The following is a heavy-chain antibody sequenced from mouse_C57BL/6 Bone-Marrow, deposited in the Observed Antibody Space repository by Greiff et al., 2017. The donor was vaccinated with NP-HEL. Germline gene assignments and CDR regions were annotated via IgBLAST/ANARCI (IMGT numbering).Heavy chain of an antibody. Sequence: EVNLVESGGDLVKPGGSLKLSCAASGFTFSSYGMSWVRQTPDKRLEWVATISSGGSYTYYPDSVKGRFTISRDNAKNTLYLQMSSLKSEDTAMYYCASRGYWYFDVWGTGTTVTVSS. CDR2: ISSGGSYT. CDR1: GFTFSSYG. CDR3: ASRGYWYFDV. V-gene: IGHV5-6*02. J-gene: IGHJ1*03.